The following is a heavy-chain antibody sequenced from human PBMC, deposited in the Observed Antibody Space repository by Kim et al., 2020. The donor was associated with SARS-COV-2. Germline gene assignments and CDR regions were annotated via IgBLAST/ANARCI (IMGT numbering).Heavy chain of an antibody. V-gene: IGHV3-33*05. CDR1: GFTFSSYA. Sequence: GGSLRLSCTASGFTFSSYAMHWVRQAPGKGLEWMAFISYDGSNTYYADSVKGRFTISRDNSKNTLYLQMNSLRAEDTAVYYCVRDLRGDFDYWGQGTLGT. CDR3: VRDLRGDFDY. CDR2: ISYDGSNT. D-gene: IGHD3-10*01. J-gene: IGHJ4*02.